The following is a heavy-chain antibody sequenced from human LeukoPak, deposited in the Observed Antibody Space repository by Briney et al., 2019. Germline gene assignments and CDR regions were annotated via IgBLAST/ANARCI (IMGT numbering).Heavy chain of an antibody. D-gene: IGHD3-10*01. V-gene: IGHV1-2*06. Sequence: GASVRVSCKASGYTFTGYYMHWVRQAPGQGLEWMGRINPNSGGTNYAQKFQGRVTMTRDTSISTAYMELSRLRSDDTAVYYCARDLWYYGSGSTPDYYYYDLDGWGKGTTVTVSS. J-gene: IGHJ6*03. CDR2: INPNSGGT. CDR1: GYTFTGYY. CDR3: ARDLWYYGSGSTPDYYYYDLDG.